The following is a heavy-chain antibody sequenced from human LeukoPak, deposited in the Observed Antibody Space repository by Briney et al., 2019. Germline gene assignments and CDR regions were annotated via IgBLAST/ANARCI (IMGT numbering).Heavy chain of an antibody. CDR2: INHSGNT. V-gene: IGHV4-34*01. Sequence: SETLSLTCAVYGGSFSGYYWSWIRQPPGKGLEWIGEINHSGNTNYNPSLKSRVTISVDTSKTQFSLKLSSVTAADTAVYYCATRSSSSYLRAFDIWGQGTMVTVSS. CDR3: ATRSSSSYLRAFDI. D-gene: IGHD6-6*01. J-gene: IGHJ3*02. CDR1: GGSFSGYY.